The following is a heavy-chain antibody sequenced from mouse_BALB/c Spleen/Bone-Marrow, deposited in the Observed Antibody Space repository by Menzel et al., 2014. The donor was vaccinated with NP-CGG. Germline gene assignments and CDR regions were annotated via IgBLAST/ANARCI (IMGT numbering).Heavy chain of an antibody. V-gene: IGHV1-4*01. D-gene: IGHD2-14*01. J-gene: IGHJ3*01. CDR3: AGAAYYRYDEGAWVAY. CDR1: GYTFTSYT. Sequence: QVQLKQSGAELARPGASVKMSCKASGYTFTSYTMHWVKQRPGQGLEWIGYINPSSGYTNYNQKFKDNATLTADKSSSTAYMQLSSMTSEDSAVYYCAGAAYYRYDEGAWVAYWGQGTLVTVSA. CDR2: INPSSGYT.